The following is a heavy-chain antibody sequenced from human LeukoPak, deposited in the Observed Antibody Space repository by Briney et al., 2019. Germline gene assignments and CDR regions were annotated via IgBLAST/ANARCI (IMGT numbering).Heavy chain of an antibody. V-gene: IGHV4-39*01. CDR1: GGSISSSSYY. J-gene: IGHJ4*02. CDR2: IYYSGST. CDR3: ARHIPCYYDSSGYWYYFDY. Sequence: PSETLSLTCTVSGGSISSSSYYWGWIRQPPGKGLEWIGSIYYSGSTYYNPSLKSRVTISVDTSKNQFSLKLSSVTAADTAVYYCARHIPCYYDSSGYWYYFDYWGQGTLVTVSS. D-gene: IGHD3-22*01.